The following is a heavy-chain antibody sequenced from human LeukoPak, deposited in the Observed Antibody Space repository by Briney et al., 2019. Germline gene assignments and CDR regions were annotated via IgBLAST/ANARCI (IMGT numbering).Heavy chain of an antibody. D-gene: IGHD3-10*01. CDR2: IYSGGST. V-gene: IGHV3-53*01. Sequence: GGSLRLSCAASGFTVSSNYMSWVRQAPGKGLEWVSVIYSGGSTYYADSVKGRFTIPRDNSKNTLYLQMNSLRAEDTAVYYCARVHYYGSGSSYFDYWGQGTLVTVSS. J-gene: IGHJ4*02. CDR1: GFTVSSNY. CDR3: ARVHYYGSGSSYFDY.